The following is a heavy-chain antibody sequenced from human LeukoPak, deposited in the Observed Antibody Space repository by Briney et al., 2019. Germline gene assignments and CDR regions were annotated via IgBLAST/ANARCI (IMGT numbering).Heavy chain of an antibody. CDR3: ARGYYYDSSGYYYPFDY. Sequence: SQTLSLTCTVSGGSISSGSYYWSWIRQPAGKGLEWIGRIYTSGSTNYNPSLKSRVTISVDTSKNQFSLKLSSVTAADTAVYYCARGYYYDSSGYYYPFDYWGQGTLVTVSS. V-gene: IGHV4-61*02. J-gene: IGHJ4*02. D-gene: IGHD3-22*01. CDR2: IYTSGST. CDR1: GGSISSGSYY.